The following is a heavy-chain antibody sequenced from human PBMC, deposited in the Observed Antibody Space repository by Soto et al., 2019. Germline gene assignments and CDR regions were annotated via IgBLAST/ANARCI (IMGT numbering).Heavy chain of an antibody. CDR2: IYYKGDT. Sequence: QVQLLESGPTLVKPSETLFLTCSVSGDSLNNNWWTWIRQAPGTAPELVGYIYYKGDTRYNPSLESRVTISLDTPKNQISLELRSVTGVDTAVYFCARGSLVYDSWGQGILVTVSS. J-gene: IGHJ4*02. V-gene: IGHV4-59*01. CDR3: ARGSLVYDS. D-gene: IGHD3-16*01. CDR1: GDSLNNNW.